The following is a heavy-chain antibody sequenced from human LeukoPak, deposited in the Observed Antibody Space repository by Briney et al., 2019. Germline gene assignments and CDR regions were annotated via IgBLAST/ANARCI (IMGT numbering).Heavy chain of an antibody. Sequence: SVKVSCKASGGTFSSYAISWVRQAPGQGLEWMGGVIPIFGTANYAQKFQGRVTITADESTSTAYMELSSLRSEDTAVYYCARGARVVVVAALYNWFDPWGQGTLVTVSS. CDR1: GGTFSSYA. D-gene: IGHD2-15*01. CDR3: ARGARVVVVAALYNWFDP. J-gene: IGHJ5*02. V-gene: IGHV1-69*01. CDR2: VIPIFGTA.